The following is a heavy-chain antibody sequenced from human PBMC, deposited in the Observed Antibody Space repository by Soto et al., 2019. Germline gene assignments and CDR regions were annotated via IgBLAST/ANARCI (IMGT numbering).Heavy chain of an antibody. CDR1: GFTFSSYA. CDR2: ISGRGGST. D-gene: IGHD3-10*01. V-gene: IGHV3-23*01. Sequence: EVQLLESGGGLVQPGGSLRLSCAASGFTFSSYAMSWVRQAPGKGLEWVSAISGRGGSTYYADSVKGRFTISRDNSKNTLYLHMNSLRAEETAVYYCAKDGGVTMVRGAKYGMDVWGQGTTVTVSS. J-gene: IGHJ6*02. CDR3: AKDGGVTMVRGAKYGMDV.